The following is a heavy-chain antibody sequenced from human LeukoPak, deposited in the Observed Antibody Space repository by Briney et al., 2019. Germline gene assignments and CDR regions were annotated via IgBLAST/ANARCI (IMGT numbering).Heavy chain of an antibody. D-gene: IGHD4-11*01. CDR3: AGARLQVNWFDP. CDR2: INPNSGGT. Sequence: ASVKVSCKASGYTFTGYYMHWVRQAPGQGLEWMGRINPNSGGTNYAQKFQGRVTMIRDTSISTAYMELSRLRSDDTAVYYCAGARLQVNWFDPWGQGTLVTVTS. J-gene: IGHJ5*02. CDR1: GYTFTGYY. V-gene: IGHV1-2*06.